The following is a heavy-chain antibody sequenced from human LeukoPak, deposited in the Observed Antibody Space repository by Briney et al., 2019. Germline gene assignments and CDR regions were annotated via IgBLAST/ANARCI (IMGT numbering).Heavy chain of an antibody. CDR2: IYHSGST. CDR1: GYSISSGYY. D-gene: IGHD2-15*01. Sequence: SETLSLTCTVSGYSISSGYYWGWTRQPPGKGLEWIGSIYHSGSTYYNPSLKSRVTISVDTSKNQFSLKLSSVTAADTAVYYCARGLSPLGYCSGGSCYSGWFDPWGQGTLVTVSS. V-gene: IGHV4-38-2*02. J-gene: IGHJ5*02. CDR3: ARGLSPLGYCSGGSCYSGWFDP.